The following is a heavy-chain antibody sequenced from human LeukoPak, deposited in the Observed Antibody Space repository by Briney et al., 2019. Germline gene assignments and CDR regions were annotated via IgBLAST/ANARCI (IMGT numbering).Heavy chain of an antibody. CDR3: KTGGTHWFDP. CDR2: MNPNSGKT. CDR1: GYTFTGYY. D-gene: IGHD7-27*01. J-gene: IGHJ5*02. V-gene: IGHV1-8*03. Sequence: ASVKVSCKASGYTFTGYYMHWVRQATGQGLEWMGWMNPNSGKTGYAQKFQGRVTITRNTSLSTVYMELTSLRFEDTAVYYCKTGGTHWFDPWGQGTLVTVSS.